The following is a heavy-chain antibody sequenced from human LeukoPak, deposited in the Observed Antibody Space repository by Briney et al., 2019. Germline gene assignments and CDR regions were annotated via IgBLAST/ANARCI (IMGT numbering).Heavy chain of an antibody. CDR1: GYTFTGYY. Sequence: ASVKVSCKASGYTFTGYYMHWVRQAPGQGLEWMGWINPNSGGTNYAQKFQGRVTMTRDTSISTAYMELSRLRSDDTAVYYCASSLGRHSTSPAEYFQHWGQGTLVTVSS. CDR3: ASSLGRHSTSPAEYFQH. D-gene: IGHD2-2*01. V-gene: IGHV1-2*02. J-gene: IGHJ1*01. CDR2: INPNSGGT.